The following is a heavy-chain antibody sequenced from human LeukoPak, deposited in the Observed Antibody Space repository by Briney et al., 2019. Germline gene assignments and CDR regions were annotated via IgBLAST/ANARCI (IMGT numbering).Heavy chain of an antibody. CDR1: GGSISSSSYY. CDR2: IHYTGST. D-gene: IGHD5-24*01. Sequence: SETLSLTCTVSGGSISSSSYYWGWIRQPPGKGLEWIVSIHYTGSTYYNPSLKSRVTMSVDTSKNQFSLKLSSVTAADTAVYYCARHRGATIPAAWFDSWGQGTLVTVSS. V-gene: IGHV4-39*01. CDR3: ARHRGATIPAAWFDS. J-gene: IGHJ5*01.